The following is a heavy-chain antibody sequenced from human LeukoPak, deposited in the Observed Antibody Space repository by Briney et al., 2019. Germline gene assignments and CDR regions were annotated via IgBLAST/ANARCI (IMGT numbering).Heavy chain of an antibody. D-gene: IGHD6-19*01. Sequence: GGSLRLSCVVSGFTFSNFWMSWVRQAPGKGLEWVANIKQDGSEKYYVDSVKGRFTISRDNAKNSLYLQMNSLRAEDTAVYYCASSQWASVAHNYWGQGTLVTVSS. CDR1: GFTFSNFW. J-gene: IGHJ4*02. V-gene: IGHV3-7*01. CDR2: IKQDGSEK. CDR3: ASSQWASVAHNY.